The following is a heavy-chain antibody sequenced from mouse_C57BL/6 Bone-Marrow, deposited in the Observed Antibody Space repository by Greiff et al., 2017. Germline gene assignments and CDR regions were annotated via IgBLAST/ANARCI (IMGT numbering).Heavy chain of an antibody. CDR2: IDPENGDT. CDR1: GFNIKDDY. CDR3: TTDGKGY. V-gene: IGHV14-4*01. J-gene: IGHJ2*01. D-gene: IGHD2-1*01. Sequence: VQLQQSGAELVRQGASVKLSCTASGFNIKDDYMHWVKQRPEQGLEWIGWIDPENGDTEYASKFQGKATITADPSSNTAYLQLSSLTSEDTAVYYCTTDGKGYWGQGTTRTVSS.